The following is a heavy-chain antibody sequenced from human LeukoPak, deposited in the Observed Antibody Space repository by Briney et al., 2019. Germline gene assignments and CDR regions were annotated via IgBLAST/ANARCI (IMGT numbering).Heavy chain of an antibody. Sequence: ASVKVSCKASGYTFSGFYIHWVRQAPGQGLEWMGWINPNSGVTNYAQNLQGRVTITRDTSIDTAYMQLSRLRSDDTAVYYCAKDRYGDYEAPFHYYMDAWGRGTTVTVSS. J-gene: IGHJ6*03. V-gene: IGHV1-2*02. CDR3: AKDRYGDYEAPFHYYMDA. CDR1: GYTFSGFY. D-gene: IGHD5-12*01. CDR2: INPNSGVT.